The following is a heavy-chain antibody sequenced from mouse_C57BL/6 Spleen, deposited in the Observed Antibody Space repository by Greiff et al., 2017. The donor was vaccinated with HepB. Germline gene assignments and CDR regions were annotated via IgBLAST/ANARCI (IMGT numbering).Heavy chain of an antibody. CDR2: IYPGDGDT. CDR3: ARALYDGSPFDD. J-gene: IGHJ2*01. CDR1: GYAFSSYW. V-gene: IGHV1-80*01. Sequence: QVQLQQSGAELVKPGASVKISCKASGYAFSSYWMNWVKQRPGKGLEWIGQIYPGDGDTNYNGKFKGKATLTADKSSSTAYMQLSSLTSEDSAVYVWARALYDGSPFDDWGQGTTLTVSS. D-gene: IGHD2-3*01.